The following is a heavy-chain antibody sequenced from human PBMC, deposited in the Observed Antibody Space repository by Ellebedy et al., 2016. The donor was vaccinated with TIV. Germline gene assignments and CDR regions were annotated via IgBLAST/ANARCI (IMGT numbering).Heavy chain of an antibody. Sequence: GESLKISCTASGFTFSSHWMHWVRQAPGKGLVWVSRISSDGSYTSYADSVKGRFTISRDNDKNTLYLQMNSRRAEDTAVYWCASWDFDYWGQGTLVTVSS. CDR3: ASWDFDY. V-gene: IGHV3-74*01. D-gene: IGHD7-27*01. J-gene: IGHJ4*02. CDR1: GFTFSSHW. CDR2: ISSDGSYT.